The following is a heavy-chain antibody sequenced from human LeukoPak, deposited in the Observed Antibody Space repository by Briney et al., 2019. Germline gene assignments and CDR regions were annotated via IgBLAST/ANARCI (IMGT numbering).Heavy chain of an antibody. CDR2: ISYDGSNK. Sequence: PGRSLRLSCAASGFTFSSYGMHWVRQAPGKGLEWVAVISYDGSNKYYADSVKGRFTISRDNSKNTLYLQMNSLRVEDTAVYYCAKVGHRYCSSTSCYGFSYFDYWGQGTLVTVSS. CDR1: GFTFSSYG. CDR3: AKVGHRYCSSTSCYGFSYFDY. V-gene: IGHV3-30*18. J-gene: IGHJ4*02. D-gene: IGHD2-2*01.